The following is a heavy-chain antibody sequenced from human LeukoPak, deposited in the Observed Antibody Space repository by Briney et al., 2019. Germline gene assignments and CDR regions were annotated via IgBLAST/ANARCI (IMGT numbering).Heavy chain of an antibody. J-gene: IGHJ4*02. CDR3: ARALYHTFDY. Sequence: ASVKVSCKASGYTFTGYYLHWVRQAPGQGLQWMGWINPNSGGTNYAQKFQGRVTLARDTSITTAYMELSRLRSDDTAVYYCARALYHTFDYWGQGTLVTVSS. CDR2: INPNSGGT. D-gene: IGHD2-2*01. V-gene: IGHV1-2*02. CDR1: GYTFTGYY.